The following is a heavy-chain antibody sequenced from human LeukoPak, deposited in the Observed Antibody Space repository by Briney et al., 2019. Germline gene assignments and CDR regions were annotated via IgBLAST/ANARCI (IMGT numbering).Heavy chain of an antibody. CDR2: ISGSGGTT. V-gene: IGHV3-23*01. D-gene: IGHD6-19*01. Sequence: GSLRLSCAASGFTFSTYAMNWVRQAPGKGLEWVSAISGSGGTTYYADSVKGRFTISRDNSKNTLYLQMNSLRAEDTAVYYCAKDSSGYFDYWGQGTLVTVSS. J-gene: IGHJ4*02. CDR1: GFTFSTYA. CDR3: AKDSSGYFDY.